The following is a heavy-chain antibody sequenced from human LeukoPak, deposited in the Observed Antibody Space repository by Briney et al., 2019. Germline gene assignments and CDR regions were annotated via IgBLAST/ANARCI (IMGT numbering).Heavy chain of an antibody. J-gene: IGHJ4*02. Sequence: GGSLRLSCAASGFTFSNYGMHWVRQAPGKGLEWVAAIWYDGSNKYYGDSVKGRFTISRDNSKNTLYLQMNSLRAEDTALYYCAKVKYDILTGYFDFWGQGTLVTVSS. V-gene: IGHV3-33*06. CDR2: IWYDGSNK. CDR1: GFTFSNYG. CDR3: AKVKYDILTGYFDF. D-gene: IGHD3-9*01.